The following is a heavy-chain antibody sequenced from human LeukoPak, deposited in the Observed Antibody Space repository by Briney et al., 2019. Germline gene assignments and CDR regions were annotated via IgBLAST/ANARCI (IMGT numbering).Heavy chain of an antibody. Sequence: GWSLILSCAAAGVTFISYSTLHFRQDPGKGLEWVAVISYDGSNKYYADSVKGRFTISRDNSKNTLYLQMNSLRAEDTAVYYCASTTVEDGYNVGLVDYWGQGTLVTVTS. CDR2: ISYDGSNK. D-gene: IGHD5-24*01. CDR3: ASTTVEDGYNVGLVDY. V-gene: IGHV3-30*04. CDR1: GVTFISYS. J-gene: IGHJ4*02.